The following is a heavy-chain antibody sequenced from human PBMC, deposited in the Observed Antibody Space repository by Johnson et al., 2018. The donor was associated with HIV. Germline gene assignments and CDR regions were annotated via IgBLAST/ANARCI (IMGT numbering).Heavy chain of an antibody. J-gene: IGHJ3*02. V-gene: IGHV3-53*01. CDR3: ARNVLLWFGESADAFDI. CDR2: IYSGGST. D-gene: IGHD3-10*01. CDR1: GFTVSSNY. Sequence: VQLVESGGGLIQPGGSLRLSCAASGFTVSSNYMSWVRQAPGKGLEWVSVIYSGGSTYYADSVKGRFTISRDNSKNTLYLQMNSLRAEDTALYYCARNVLLWFGESADAFDIWGQGTMVTVSS.